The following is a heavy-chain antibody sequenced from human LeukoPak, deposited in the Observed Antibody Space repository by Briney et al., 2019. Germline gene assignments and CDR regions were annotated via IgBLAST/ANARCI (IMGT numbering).Heavy chain of an antibody. CDR1: GFTFSSYS. CDR3: ARDPRGACSGGSCYGDNWFDP. V-gene: IGHV3-48*02. Sequence: GGSLSLSCAASGFTFSSYSMNWVRQAPGKGLEWVSYISSSSSTIYYADSVKGRFTISRDNAKNSLYLQMNSLRDEDTAVYYCARDPRGACSGGSCYGDNWFDPWGQGTLVTVSS. D-gene: IGHD2-15*01. CDR2: ISSSSSTI. J-gene: IGHJ5*02.